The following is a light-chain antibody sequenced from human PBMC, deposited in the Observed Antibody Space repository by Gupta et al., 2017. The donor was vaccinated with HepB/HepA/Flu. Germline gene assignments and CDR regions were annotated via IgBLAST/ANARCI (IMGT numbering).Light chain of an antibody. V-gene: IGKV3-20*01. CDR2: GAS. Sequence: ELVLTQFPGTMSLSLWERATISCRASQSVSRSYLACYQQKPGQAPRRLIYGASSRATGIPDRFSGSGSWTDFTLTISRLEHEDFAVYYCQQYGSSPPFTFGQGTRLEIK. CDR3: QQYGSSPPFT. J-gene: IGKJ5*01. CDR1: QSVSRSY.